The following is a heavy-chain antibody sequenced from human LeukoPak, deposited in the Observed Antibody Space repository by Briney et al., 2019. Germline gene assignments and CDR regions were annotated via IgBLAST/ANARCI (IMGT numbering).Heavy chain of an antibody. D-gene: IGHD3-3*01. J-gene: IGHJ4*02. CDR3: ARDFNGWGPTILDY. Sequence: PGGSLRLSCAASGFTFSSYAMSWVRQAPGKGLEGVSGISGSGASTYYADSVKGRFTISRDNSKNTLYLQMNSLRAEDTAVYYCARDFNGWGPTILDYWGQGTLVTVSS. V-gene: IGHV3-23*01. CDR1: GFTFSSYA. CDR2: ISGSGAST.